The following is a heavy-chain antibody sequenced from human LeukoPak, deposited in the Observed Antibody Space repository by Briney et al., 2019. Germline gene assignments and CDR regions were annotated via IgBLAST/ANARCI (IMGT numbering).Heavy chain of an antibody. CDR3: ARDLGTNDAFDI. V-gene: IGHV3-53*01. J-gene: IGHJ3*02. CDR1: GFSFSNYA. D-gene: IGHD7-27*01. Sequence: GGSLRLSCAASGFSFSNYAMNWVRQAPGKGLEWVSIIYTGGSTYYAHSVKGRFTISRDNSKNTVYLQMNSLRAEDTAVCFCARDLGTNDAFDIWGQGTMLTVSS. CDR2: IYTGGST.